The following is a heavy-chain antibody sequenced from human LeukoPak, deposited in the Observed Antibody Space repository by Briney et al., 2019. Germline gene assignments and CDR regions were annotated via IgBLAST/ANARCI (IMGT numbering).Heavy chain of an antibody. Sequence: GGSLRLSCAASGFTFSDYYMSWIRQAPEKGLEWISYITSSSSYTKYADSVQGRFTTSRDNAKNSLYLQMNSLRAEDKAVYYCARTSGSYSFDYWGQGTLVTVSS. J-gene: IGHJ4*02. CDR1: GFTFSDYY. CDR3: ARTSGSYSFDY. D-gene: IGHD1-26*01. CDR2: ITSSSSYT. V-gene: IGHV3-11*06.